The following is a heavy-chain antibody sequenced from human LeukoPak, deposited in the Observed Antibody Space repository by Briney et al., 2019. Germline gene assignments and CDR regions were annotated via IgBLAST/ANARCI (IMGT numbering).Heavy chain of an antibody. V-gene: IGHV3-30-3*01. CDR2: ISYDGSGQ. J-gene: IGHJ4*02. D-gene: IGHD6-19*01. CDR1: GFTFSSYA. CDR3: ARANRPFHTSGWYKDY. Sequence: GGSLRLSCAASGFTFSSYAMHWVRQAPGKGLEWMALISYDGSGQYYTESVKGRFTISRDNSKNTLYLQVNSLRVEDTAVYYCARANRPFHTSGWYKDYWRQGTLVTVSS.